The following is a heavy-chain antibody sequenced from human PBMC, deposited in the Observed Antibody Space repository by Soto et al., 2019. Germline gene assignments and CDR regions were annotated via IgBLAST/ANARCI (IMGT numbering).Heavy chain of an antibody. CDR3: ASAFMLGYCSGGTCYRHFQH. D-gene: IGHD2-15*01. J-gene: IGHJ1*01. V-gene: IGHV4-31*03. CDR1: SGSISSGGNY. Sequence: QVQLQESGPGLVKPSQTLSLTCTVSSGSISSGGNYWSWIRQHPGKGLEWIGYIYYSGSTHYNPSLKSRVTILVDTSKNQFSLKLSSVTAADTAMYYCASAFMLGYCSGGTCYRHFQHWGQGTLVTVSS. CDR2: IYYSGST.